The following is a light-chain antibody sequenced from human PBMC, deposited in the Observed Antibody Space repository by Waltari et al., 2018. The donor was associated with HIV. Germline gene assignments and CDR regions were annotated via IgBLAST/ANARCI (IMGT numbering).Light chain of an antibody. V-gene: IGKV4-1*01. CDR2: WAS. Sequence: DIVLTQSPDSLAVSLGQRATINCRSSQSVLNSANKENDLGWYQQKPGQPPKLLIYWASTRESGVPDRFSGRASGTDFTLTISSLQAEDVAVYYCQQYYSSPFGFGPGTRVDIK. J-gene: IGKJ3*01. CDR3: QQYYSSPFG. CDR1: QSVLNSANKEND.